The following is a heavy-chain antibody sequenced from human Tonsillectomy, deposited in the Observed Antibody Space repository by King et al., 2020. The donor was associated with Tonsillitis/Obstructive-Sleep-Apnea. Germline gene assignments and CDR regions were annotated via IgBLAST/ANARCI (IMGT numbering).Heavy chain of an antibody. Sequence: VQLQESGPGLVKPSQTLSLTCTVSGGSISSGGYYWSWIRQHPGKGLEWIGYIYYSGSTYYNPSLKSRVTISVDTSKNQFSLKLSSVTAADTAVYYCARDSPLPRAIVATITSDKDYYYYMDVWGKGTTVTVSS. CDR1: GGSISSGGYY. D-gene: IGHD5-12*01. CDR3: ARDSPLPRAIVATITSDKDYYYYMDV. J-gene: IGHJ6*03. CDR2: IYYSGST. V-gene: IGHV4-31*03.